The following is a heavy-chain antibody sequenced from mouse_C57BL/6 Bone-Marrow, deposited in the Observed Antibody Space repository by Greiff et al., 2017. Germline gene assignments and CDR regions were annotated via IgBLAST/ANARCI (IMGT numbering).Heavy chain of an antibody. J-gene: IGHJ2*01. CDR1: GYTFTDYY. CDR2: IYPGSGNT. Sequence: QVQLQQSGAELVRPGASVKLSCKASGYTFTDYYINWVKQRPGQGLEWIARIYPGSGNTYYNEKFKGKATLTAEKSSSTAYMQLSSLTSEDSAVYFCARVEWLRPYYFDYWGQGTTLTVSS. V-gene: IGHV1-76*01. D-gene: IGHD2-2*01. CDR3: ARVEWLRPYYFDY.